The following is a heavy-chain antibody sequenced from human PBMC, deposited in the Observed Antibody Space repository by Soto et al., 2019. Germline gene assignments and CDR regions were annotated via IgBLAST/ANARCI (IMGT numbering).Heavy chain of an antibody. Sequence: GESLKISCKGSGYSFTSYWISWVRQMPGKGLEWMGRIDPSDSYTNYSPSFQGHVTISADKSISTAYLQWSSLKASDTAMYYCARKLILYGSSIYGTDVWGQGTTVTVSS. CDR2: IDPSDSYT. D-gene: IGHD2-8*01. CDR1: GYSFTSYW. V-gene: IGHV5-10-1*01. CDR3: ARKLILYGSSIYGTDV. J-gene: IGHJ6*02.